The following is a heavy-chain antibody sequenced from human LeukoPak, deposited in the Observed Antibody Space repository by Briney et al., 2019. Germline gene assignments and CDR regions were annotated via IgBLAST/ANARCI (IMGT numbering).Heavy chain of an antibody. CDR2: INWNGGST. CDR3: TRQLVNEDFDY. V-gene: IGHV3-20*04. Sequence: GGPLRLSCAASGFTFDDYGMSWVRQAPGKGLEWVSGINWNGGSTGYADSVKGRFTIARDNAKNTVYLHMNSLSAEDTAVYYCTRQLVNEDFDYWGQGILVSVSS. D-gene: IGHD6-13*01. J-gene: IGHJ4*02. CDR1: GFTFDDYG.